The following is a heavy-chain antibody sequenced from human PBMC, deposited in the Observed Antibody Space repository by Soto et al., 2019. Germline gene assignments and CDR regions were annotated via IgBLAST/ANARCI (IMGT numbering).Heavy chain of an antibody. CDR3: VARCSGGSCYYYYGMDV. J-gene: IGHJ6*02. CDR2: ISSSGSTI. V-gene: IGHV3-48*03. Sequence: QPXESLRLSCAASGFTFSSYEMNWVRQAAGKGLEWVSYISSSGSTIYYADSVKGRFTISRDNAKNSLYLQMNSLRAEDTAVYYCVARCSGGSCYYYYGMDVWGQGTTVTVSS. D-gene: IGHD2-15*01. CDR1: GFTFSSYE.